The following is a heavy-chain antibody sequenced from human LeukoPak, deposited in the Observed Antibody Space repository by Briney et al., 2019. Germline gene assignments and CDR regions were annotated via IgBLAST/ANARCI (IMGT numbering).Heavy chain of an antibody. D-gene: IGHD6-13*01. CDR2: INPSGGST. CDR1: GYTFTGYY. V-gene: IGHV1-46*01. J-gene: IGHJ6*02. CDR3: ARDKRLGIAAAGTDGYYYYYYGMDV. Sequence: ASVKVSCKASGYTFTGYYMHWVRQAPGQGLEWMGIINPSGGSTSYAQKFQGRVTMTRDTSTSTVYMELSSLRSEDTAVYYCARDKRLGIAAAGTDGYYYYYYGMDVWGQGTTVTVSS.